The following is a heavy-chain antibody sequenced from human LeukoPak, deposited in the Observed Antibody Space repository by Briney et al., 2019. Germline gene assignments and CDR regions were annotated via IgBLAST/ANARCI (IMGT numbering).Heavy chain of an antibody. J-gene: IGHJ4*02. Sequence: SGGSLRLSCAASGFTFSSYAMSWVRQAPGKGLEWVSAISGSGGSTYYADSVKGRFTISRDNSKNTLYLQMNSLRAEDTAVYYCAKATMVRGVIGDYFDYWGQGTLVTVSS. D-gene: IGHD3-10*01. V-gene: IGHV3-23*01. CDR1: GFTFSSYA. CDR3: AKATMVRGVIGDYFDY. CDR2: ISGSGGST.